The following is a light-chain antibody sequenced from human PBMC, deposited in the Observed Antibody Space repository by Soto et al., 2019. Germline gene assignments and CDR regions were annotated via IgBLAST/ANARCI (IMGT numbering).Light chain of an antibody. CDR3: QPYGSSTT. CDR1: QSVSSSY. CDR2: GAS. J-gene: IGKJ1*01. V-gene: IGKV3-20*01. Sequence: IVLTQSPGTRSLSPGERATLSCRASQSVSSSYLAWYQQEPGQAPRLLIYGASSRATGIPDRFSGIGSGTDFTLTISRMEPEDFAVYYCQPYGSSTTFGQGTKVDIK.